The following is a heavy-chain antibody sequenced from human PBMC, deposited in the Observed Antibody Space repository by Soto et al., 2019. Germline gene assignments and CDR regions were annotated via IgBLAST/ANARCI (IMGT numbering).Heavy chain of an antibody. Sequence: QVQLVESGGGVVQPGRSLRLSCAASGFTFSSYGMHWVRQAPGKGLEWVAVISYDGSNKYYADYVKGRFTISRDNSKNTLYLQMNSLRAEDTAVYYCAKAANYYYDDGYFDLWGRGTLVTVSS. D-gene: IGHD3-22*01. CDR3: AKAANYYYDDGYFDL. J-gene: IGHJ2*01. V-gene: IGHV3-30*18. CDR1: GFTFSSYG. CDR2: ISYDGSNK.